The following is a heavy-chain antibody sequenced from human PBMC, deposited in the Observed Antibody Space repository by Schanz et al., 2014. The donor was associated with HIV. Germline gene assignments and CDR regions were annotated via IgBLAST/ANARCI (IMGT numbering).Heavy chain of an antibody. CDR3: ARGEAITYYYHYYGMDV. V-gene: IGHV3-30-3*01. CDR1: GFTFSIYT. CDR2: ISYDGSNK. D-gene: IGHD1-20*01. J-gene: IGHJ6*02. Sequence: VQLLESGGGLVQPGGSLRLSCAASGFTFSIYTMNWVRQAPGKGLEWVAIISYDGSNKYYADSVKGRFTISRDNSKNTLYLQMNSLRAEDTAVYYCARGEAITYYYHYYGMDVWGQGTTVTVSS.